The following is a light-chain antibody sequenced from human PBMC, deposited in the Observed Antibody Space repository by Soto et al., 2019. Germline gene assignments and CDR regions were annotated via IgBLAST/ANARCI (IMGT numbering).Light chain of an antibody. CDR2: GAS. CDR1: KSVSSN. J-gene: IGKJ3*01. CDR3: QQYNNWPFT. V-gene: IGKV3D-15*01. Sequence: EIVMTQSPATLSVSPGERATLSCRASKSVSSNLAWYQQKPGQAPRLLIYGASTRSTGIPARFSCSGSGTEFTLTISSLPSEDFAVYYCQQYNNWPFTFGPGTKVDIK.